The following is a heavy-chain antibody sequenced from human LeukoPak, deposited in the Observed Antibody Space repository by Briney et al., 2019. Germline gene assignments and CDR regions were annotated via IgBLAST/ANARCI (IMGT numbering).Heavy chain of an antibody. Sequence: ASVKVSCKASGYTFTGYYTHWVRQAPGQGLEWMGWINPNSGGTNYAQKFQGRVTMTRDTSISTAYMELSRLRSDDTAVYYCARDYYGSGNDNWFDPWGQGTLVTVSS. J-gene: IGHJ5*02. CDR3: ARDYYGSGNDNWFDP. V-gene: IGHV1-2*02. CDR2: INPNSGGT. CDR1: GYTFTGYY. D-gene: IGHD3-10*01.